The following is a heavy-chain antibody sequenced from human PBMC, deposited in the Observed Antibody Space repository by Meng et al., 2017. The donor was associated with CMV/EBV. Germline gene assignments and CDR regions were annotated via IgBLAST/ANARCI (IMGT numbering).Heavy chain of an antibody. D-gene: IGHD6-13*01. CDR3: AKGFRAYSSSWYDVSDY. CDR2: ISGSGGST. J-gene: IGHJ4*02. Sequence: GGSLRLSFAASGFTFSSYAMSWVRQAPGKGLEWVSAISGSGGSTYYADSVKGRFTISRDNSKNTLYLQMNSLRAEDTAVYYCAKGFRAYSSSWYDVSDYWGQGTLVTVSS. V-gene: IGHV3-23*01. CDR1: GFTFSSYA.